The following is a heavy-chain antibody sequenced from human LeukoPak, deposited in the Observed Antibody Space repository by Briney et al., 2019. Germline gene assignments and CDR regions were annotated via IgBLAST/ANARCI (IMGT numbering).Heavy chain of an antibody. Sequence: GESLKISCKGSGYSFTDYWIAWVRQMPGKDLEWMATIYPGTSETRYSPSFQGQVTISADKSITTAYLQWSSLKASDTAIYFRARDAGGYPDYWGQGTPVTVSS. CDR1: GYSFTDYW. CDR3: ARDAGGYPDY. D-gene: IGHD2-8*02. V-gene: IGHV5-51*01. CDR2: IYPGTSET. J-gene: IGHJ4*02.